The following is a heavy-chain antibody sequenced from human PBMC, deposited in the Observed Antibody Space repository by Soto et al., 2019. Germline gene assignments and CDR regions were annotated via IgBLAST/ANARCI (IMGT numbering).Heavy chain of an antibody. V-gene: IGHV3-30*03. CDR1: GFTFSIYG. CDR3: VPGAVETLDY. J-gene: IGHJ4*02. Sequence: GCLVVACAASGFTFSIYGMHWVRRAPGKGLEWVAVISYDGSNKYYADSVKGRFTISRDNSKNTLYLQMNSLRAEDTDVYYCVPGAVETLDYWGQGTLVTVYS. D-gene: IGHD3-10*01. CDR2: ISYDGSNK.